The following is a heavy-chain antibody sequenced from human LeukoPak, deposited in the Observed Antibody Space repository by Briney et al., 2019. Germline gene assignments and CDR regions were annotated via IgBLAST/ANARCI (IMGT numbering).Heavy chain of an antibody. Sequence: GESLKISCKGSGYSFTSYWIGWVRQMPGKGLEWMGIIYPGDSDTRYSPSFQGQVTISADKSISAAYLQWSSLKASDTAMYYCARLFHERNSGWYRAFNIWGQGTMVTVSS. V-gene: IGHV5-51*01. J-gene: IGHJ3*02. D-gene: IGHD6-19*01. CDR3: ARLFHERNSGWYRAFNI. CDR2: IYPGDSDT. CDR1: GYSFTSYW.